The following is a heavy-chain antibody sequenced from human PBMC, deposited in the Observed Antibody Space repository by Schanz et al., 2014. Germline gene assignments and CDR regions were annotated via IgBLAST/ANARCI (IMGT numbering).Heavy chain of an antibody. CDR3: ARRYSGRYCFDY. CDR1: GFTFSSHS. J-gene: IGHJ4*02. CDR2: ISGSGNTI. D-gene: IGHD1-26*01. V-gene: IGHV3-48*02. Sequence: EVQLVESGGNLVQPGGSLRLSCVASGFTFSSHSMNWVLQAPGQGLEWLSYISGSGNTIYYADSVKGRFTISRDNAKNSLSLQMDRLRDEDTAVYYCARRYSGRYCFDYWGQGTLVAVSS.